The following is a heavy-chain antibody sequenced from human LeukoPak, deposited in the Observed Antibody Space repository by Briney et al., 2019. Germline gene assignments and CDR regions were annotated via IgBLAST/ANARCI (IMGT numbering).Heavy chain of an antibody. CDR1: GFTFSSYW. J-gene: IGHJ4*02. Sequence: PGGSLRLSCAASGFTFSSYWMHWVRQAPGKGLEWVAFIRYNGQLQMYGDSVRGRFIISRDNSMNRMYLQLNNVRSEDTAVYYCVKDQAGGWGQGTLVTVSS. V-gene: IGHV3-30*02. CDR3: VKDQAGG. D-gene: IGHD6-19*01. CDR2: IRYNGQLQ.